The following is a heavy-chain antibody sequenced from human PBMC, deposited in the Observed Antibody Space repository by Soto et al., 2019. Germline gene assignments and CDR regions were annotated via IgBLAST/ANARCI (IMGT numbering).Heavy chain of an antibody. J-gene: IGHJ4*02. CDR3: ARVTAGSSDFDY. D-gene: IGHD6-6*01. CDR1: GYSFYKLA. CDR2: LNPKSGNT. V-gene: IGHV1-8*01. Sequence: GASVKVSCKASGYSFYKLAIYWVRQATGQGLERIGWLNPKSGNTGYAQNLQGRVTMTRDTSISTAYMELRSLRSEDTALYYCARVTAGSSDFDYWGQGTLVTAPQ.